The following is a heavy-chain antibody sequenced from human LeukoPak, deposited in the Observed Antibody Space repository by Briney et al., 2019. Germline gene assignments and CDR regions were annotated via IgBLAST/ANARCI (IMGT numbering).Heavy chain of an antibody. CDR1: GYTFTSYY. V-gene: IGHV1-46*01. CDR3: ARDGGHDSSGYAYWYFDL. Sequence: GASVKVSCKASGYTFTSYYMHWVRQAPGQGLEWMGIINPSGGSTSYAQKFQGRVTMTRDTSTNTVYMELSSLRSEDTAVYFCARDGGHDSSGYAYWYFDLWGRGTLVTVSS. J-gene: IGHJ2*01. CDR2: INPSGGST. D-gene: IGHD3-22*01.